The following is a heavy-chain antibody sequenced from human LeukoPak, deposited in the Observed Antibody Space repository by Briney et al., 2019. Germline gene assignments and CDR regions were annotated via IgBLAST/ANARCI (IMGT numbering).Heavy chain of an antibody. D-gene: IGHD4-17*01. J-gene: IGHJ6*02. Sequence: PGGSLRLSCAASGFTFSSYWMSWVRQAPGKGLEWVANIKQDGSEKYYVDSVKGRFTISRDNAKNSLYLQMNSLRAEDTAVYYCARDQKVMTTAYYYYYGMDVWGQGTTVTVSS. CDR2: IKQDGSEK. V-gene: IGHV3-7*01. CDR1: GFTFSSYW. CDR3: ARDQKVMTTAYYYYYGMDV.